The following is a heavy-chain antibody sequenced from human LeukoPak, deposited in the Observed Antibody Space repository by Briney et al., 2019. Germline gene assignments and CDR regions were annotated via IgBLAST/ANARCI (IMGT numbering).Heavy chain of an antibody. CDR3: ARQAPYDSSVNDY. J-gene: IGHJ4*02. D-gene: IGHD3-22*01. V-gene: IGHV4-59*08. CDR2: IYYSGST. CDR1: GGSISSYY. Sequence: SQTLSLTCTVSGGSISSYYWSWIRQPPGKGLEWIGYIYYSGSTNYNPSLKSRATISVDPSKNQFSLKLSSVTAADPAVYYCARQAPYDSSVNDYWGQGTLVTVSS.